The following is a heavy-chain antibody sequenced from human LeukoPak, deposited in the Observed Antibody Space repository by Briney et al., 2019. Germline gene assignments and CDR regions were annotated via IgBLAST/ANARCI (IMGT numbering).Heavy chain of an antibody. J-gene: IGHJ4*02. CDR2: ISGSGGST. CDR3: ARGGWELPLFDY. V-gene: IGHV3-23*01. CDR1: GFTFSTYA. Sequence: GGSLRLSCAASGFTFSTYAMSWVRQAPGKGLEWVSGISGSGGSTYYADSVKGRFIISRDNAKNSLYLQMNSLRAEDTAVYYCARGGWELPLFDYWGQGTLVTVSS. D-gene: IGHD1-26*01.